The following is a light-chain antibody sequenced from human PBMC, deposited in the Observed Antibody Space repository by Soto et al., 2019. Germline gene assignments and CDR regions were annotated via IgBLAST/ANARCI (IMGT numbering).Light chain of an antibody. J-gene: IGLJ3*02. V-gene: IGLV5-45*03. CDR2: YKSDSDK. Sequence: QPVLTQPSSLSASPGTSASLTCTLRSGINVGTYRIYWYQQKSGSPPQYLLRYKSDSDKQQGSGVPSRFSGSKDVSANAGILLISGLQSEDEADYYCMIWHSSAWVFGGGTKLTVL. CDR3: MIWHSSAWV. CDR1: SGINVGTYR.